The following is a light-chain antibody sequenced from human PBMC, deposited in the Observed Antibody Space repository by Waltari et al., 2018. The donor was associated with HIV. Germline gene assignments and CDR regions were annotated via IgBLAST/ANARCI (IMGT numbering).Light chain of an antibody. CDR1: RRDVGGYNY. V-gene: IGLV2-14*01. CDR3: SSYTSSSTRV. CDR2: EVS. Sequence: QSALTQPASVSGSPGQSITIPCTGTRRDVGGYNYVSCYQHHPGTPPQLMLYEVSNRPSGVSNRFSGSKSGNTASLTISGLQAEDEADYYCSSYTSSSTRVFGGGTKLTVL. J-gene: IGLJ2*01.